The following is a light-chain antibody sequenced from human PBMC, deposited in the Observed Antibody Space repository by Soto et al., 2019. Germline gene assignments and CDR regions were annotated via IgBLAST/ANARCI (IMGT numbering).Light chain of an antibody. J-gene: IGKJ1*01. CDR1: QDISHY. V-gene: IGKV1-33*01. CDR3: QQFYNLPWT. Sequence: IQMTQSPSSLSASVGDRVTITCQASQDISHYLNWYQHKPGKAPKLLIYDKSNLETGVPSRFSGSGSGTHLILTISSLQPEDFATYYCQQFYNLPWTFGQGTRVEIE. CDR2: DKS.